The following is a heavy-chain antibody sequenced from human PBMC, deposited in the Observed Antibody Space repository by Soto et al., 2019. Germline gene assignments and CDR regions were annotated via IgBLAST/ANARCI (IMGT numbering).Heavy chain of an antibody. CDR3: ARETPFWSGLSYYYYMDV. CDR1: GGSISSYY. Sequence: SETLSLTCTVSGGSISSYYWSWIRQPPGKGLEWIGYIYYSGSTNYNPSLKSRVTISVDTSKNQFSLKLSSVTAADTAVYYCARETPFWSGLSYYYYMDVWGKGTTVTVSS. D-gene: IGHD3-3*01. V-gene: IGHV4-59*01. J-gene: IGHJ6*03. CDR2: IYYSGST.